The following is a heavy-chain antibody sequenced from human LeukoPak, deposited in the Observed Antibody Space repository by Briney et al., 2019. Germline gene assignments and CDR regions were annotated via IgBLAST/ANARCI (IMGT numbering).Heavy chain of an antibody. V-gene: IGHV1-8*02. CDR2: MNPNSGNT. CDR3: AIGSSRVRRYFEH. J-gene: IGHJ4*02. Sequence: ASVKLSCKASGGTFSSYAINRVRQATGQGLEWMGWMNPNSGNTGYAQKFQGRVTMTRNTSISTAYMELSSLRSEDTAVYYCAIGSSRVRRYFEHWGQGTLVSVSS. CDR1: GGTFSSYA. D-gene: IGHD3-10*01.